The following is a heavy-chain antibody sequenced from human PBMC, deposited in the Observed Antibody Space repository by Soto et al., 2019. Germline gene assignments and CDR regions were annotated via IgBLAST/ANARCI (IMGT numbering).Heavy chain of an antibody. CDR2: ISAHSGNT. V-gene: IGHV1-18*01. Sequence: QVHLVQSGAEVKKPGASVKVSSKGSGYAFTSDSITWVRQAPGQGLEWMGWISAHSGNTNYAQKLQGRVTVTRDTSTSTSYMELRSLRSDDTAVYYCARGRYGDYWGQGALVTVSS. J-gene: IGHJ4*02. D-gene: IGHD1-1*01. CDR1: GYAFTSDS. CDR3: ARGRYGDY.